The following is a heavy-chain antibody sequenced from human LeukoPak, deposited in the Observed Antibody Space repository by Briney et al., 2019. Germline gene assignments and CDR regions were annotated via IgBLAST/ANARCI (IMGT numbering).Heavy chain of an antibody. CDR1: GFTFSDYY. CDR3: AKDRTVGASYWYFDL. D-gene: IGHD1-26*01. CDR2: ISSSGSTI. V-gene: IGHV3-11*01. J-gene: IGHJ2*01. Sequence: GGSLRLSCAASGFTFSDYYMSWIRQAPGKGLEWVSYISSSGSTIYHADSVKGRFTISRDNAKNSLFLHMNTLRAEDTAIYYCAKDRTVGASYWYFDLWGRGTLVTVSS.